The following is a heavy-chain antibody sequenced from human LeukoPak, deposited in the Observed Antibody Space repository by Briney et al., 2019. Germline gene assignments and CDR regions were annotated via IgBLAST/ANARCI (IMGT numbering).Heavy chain of an antibody. V-gene: IGHV1-2*02. D-gene: IGHD3-22*01. CDR3: AREEAYYYDSGGYYSGY. CDR1: GYTFTGYY. J-gene: IGHJ4*02. CDR2: INPNSGGT. Sequence: ASVEVSCKASGYTFTGYYMHWVRQAPGQGLEWMGWINPNSGGTNYAQKFQGRVTMTRDTSISTAYMELSRLRSDDTAVYYCAREEAYYYDSGGYYSGYWGQGTLVTVSS.